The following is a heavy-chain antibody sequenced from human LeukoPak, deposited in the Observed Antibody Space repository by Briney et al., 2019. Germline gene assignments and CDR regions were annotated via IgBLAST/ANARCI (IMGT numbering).Heavy chain of an antibody. CDR1: GYTLTELS. CDR2: FDPEDGET. V-gene: IGHV1-24*01. J-gene: IGHJ6*03. D-gene: IGHD2-8*01. Sequence: ASVKVSCKVSGYTLTELSMHWVRQAPGKGLEWMGGFDPEDGETIYAQKFQGRVTMTEDTSADTAYMELSSLRSEDTAVYYCARDNGGIKRDYYYYMDVWGKGTTVTVSS. CDR3: ARDNGGIKRDYYYYMDV.